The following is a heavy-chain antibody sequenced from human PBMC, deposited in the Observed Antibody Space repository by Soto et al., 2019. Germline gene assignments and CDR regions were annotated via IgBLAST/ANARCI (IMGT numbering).Heavy chain of an antibody. CDR1: GYTFTSYG. CDR3: ARGPQHYYDRQIDI. Sequence: VASVKVSCKASGYTFTSYGISWVRQAPGQGLEWMGWISAYNGNTNYARKLQGRVTMTTDTSTSTAYMELRSLRSDDTAVYYCARGPQHYYDRQIDIWGQGTMVTVSS. V-gene: IGHV1-18*01. D-gene: IGHD3-22*01. J-gene: IGHJ3*02. CDR2: ISAYNGNT.